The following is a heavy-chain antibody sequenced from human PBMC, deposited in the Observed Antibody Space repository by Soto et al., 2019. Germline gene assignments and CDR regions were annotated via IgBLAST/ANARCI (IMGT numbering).Heavy chain of an antibody. CDR2: ISGSGGNT. Sequence: PGGSLRLSCAASGFTFSNYAMSWVRLAPGKGLEWVSTISGSGGNTYYADYVKGRFTISRDNSKNTVYLQMNSLRAEDTAIYYCAKERGYTYGAVDSWGQGTLVTVSS. J-gene: IGHJ4*02. CDR1: GFTFSNYA. CDR3: AKERGYTYGAVDS. V-gene: IGHV3-23*01. D-gene: IGHD5-18*01.